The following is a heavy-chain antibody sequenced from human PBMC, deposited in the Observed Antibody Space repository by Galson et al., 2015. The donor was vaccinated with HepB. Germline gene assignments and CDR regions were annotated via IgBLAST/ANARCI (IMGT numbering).Heavy chain of an antibody. J-gene: IGHJ4*02. V-gene: IGHV1-3*01. D-gene: IGHD6-6*01. CDR2: INAGNGNT. Sequence: AKVSCKASGYTFTSYAMLWVRQAPGQRLEWMGWINAGNGNTKYSQKFQGRVTITRDTSASTAYMELSSLRSEDTAVYYCARVDGWHEESIAAPFDYWGQGTLVTVSS. CDR3: ARVDGWHEESIAAPFDY. CDR1: GYTFTSYA.